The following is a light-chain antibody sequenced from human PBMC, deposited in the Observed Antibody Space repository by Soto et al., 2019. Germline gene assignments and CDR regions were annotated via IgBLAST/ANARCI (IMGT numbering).Light chain of an antibody. Sequence: QSALTQPASGCGSPGQSITISCTGTSSDVGSYNYVSWYQQHPGKAPKVMIYDVSNRPSGVSYRFSGSKSGNTASLTISGLQAEDEADYYCSSYTTSSTYVFGTGTKVTVL. J-gene: IGLJ1*01. CDR1: SSDVGSYNY. V-gene: IGLV2-14*01. CDR3: SSYTTSSTYV. CDR2: DVS.